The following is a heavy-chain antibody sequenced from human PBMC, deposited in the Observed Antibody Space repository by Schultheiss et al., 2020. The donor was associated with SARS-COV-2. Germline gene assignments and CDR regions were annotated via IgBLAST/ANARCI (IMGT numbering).Heavy chain of an antibody. Sequence: GGSLRLSCAASGFTFSNAWMSWVRQAPGKGLEWVGRIRSKANSYATAYAASVKGRFTISRDNSKNTLYLQMNSLRAEDTAVYYCAKPVRGMRKSMVATDYIGGGHPGFAWDYWGQGTLVTVSS. CDR2: IRSKANSYAT. J-gene: IGHJ4*02. D-gene: IGHD5-12*01. CDR3: AKPVRGMRKSMVATDYIGGGHPGFAWDY. CDR1: GFTFSNAW. V-gene: IGHV3-73*01.